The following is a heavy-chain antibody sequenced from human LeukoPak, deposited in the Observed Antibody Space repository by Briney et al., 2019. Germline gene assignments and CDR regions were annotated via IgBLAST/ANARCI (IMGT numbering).Heavy chain of an antibody. D-gene: IGHD3-10*01. CDR3: ARDNFSGLNTRFDY. J-gene: IGHJ4*02. V-gene: IGHV4-30-2*01. CDR2: IYHSGST. Sequence: PSETLSLTCTVSGGSISSGGYYWSWIRQPPGKGLEWIGYIYHSGSTYYNPSLKSRVTISVDTSKNQFSLKLSSVTAADTAVYYCARDNFSGLNTRFDYWGQGTLVTVSS. CDR1: GGSISSGGYY.